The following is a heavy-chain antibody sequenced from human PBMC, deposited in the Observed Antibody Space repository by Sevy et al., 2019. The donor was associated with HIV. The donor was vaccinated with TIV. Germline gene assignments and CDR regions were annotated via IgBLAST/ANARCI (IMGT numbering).Heavy chain of an antibody. D-gene: IGHD3-3*01. J-gene: IGHJ4*02. CDR3: AIKLGGVSFCRHTESSFDY. Sequence: SETLSLTCSVSGGSISSGGYYWSWIRQHPGKGLEWLGDIYYTGPTYYNPSLKSRVTISIDTSNNQFSLKLSSVTAADVAVYDSAIKLGGVSFCRHTESSFDYWGQGTLVTVSS. V-gene: IGHV4-31*03. CDR2: IYYTGPT. CDR1: GGSISSGGYY.